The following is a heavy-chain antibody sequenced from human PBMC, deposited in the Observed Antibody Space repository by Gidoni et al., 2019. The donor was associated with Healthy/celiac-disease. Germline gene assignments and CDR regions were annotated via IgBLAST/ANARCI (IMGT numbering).Heavy chain of an antibody. CDR2: INSDGSSK. J-gene: IGHJ6*02. V-gene: IGHV3-74*01. CDR1: GFTFSSYW. Sequence: EVQLVASGGGLVQPGGSLRLSCAASGFTFSSYWLHWVRQAPGKGLVWVSRINSDGSSKSYADSVKGRFTISRDNAKNTLYLQMNGLRAEDTAVYYCARAARAKIYYYYGMDVWGQGTTVTVSS. CDR3: ARAARAKIYYYYGMDV.